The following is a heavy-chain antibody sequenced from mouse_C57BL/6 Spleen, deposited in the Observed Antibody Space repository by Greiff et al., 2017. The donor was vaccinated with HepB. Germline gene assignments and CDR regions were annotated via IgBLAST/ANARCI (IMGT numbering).Heavy chain of an antibody. J-gene: IGHJ1*03. D-gene: IGHD1-1*01. Sequence: QVQLQQPGAELVMPGASVKLSCKASGYTFTSYWMHWVKQRPGQGLEWIGEIDPSDSYTNYNQKFKGKSTLTVDKSSSTAYMQLSSLTSEDSAVYCCARITTVVGFDVWGTGTTVTVSS. V-gene: IGHV1-69*01. CDR2: IDPSDSYT. CDR3: ARITTVVGFDV. CDR1: GYTFTSYW.